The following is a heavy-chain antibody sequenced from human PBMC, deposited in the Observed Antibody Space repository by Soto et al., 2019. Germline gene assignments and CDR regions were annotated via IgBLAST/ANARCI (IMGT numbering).Heavy chain of an antibody. CDR3: ARNGRTGIAAAGFFSYYYGMDI. J-gene: IGHJ6*02. CDR1: GGSFSGYY. D-gene: IGHD6-13*01. CDR2: INHSGST. Sequence: SETLSLTCAVYGGSFSGYYWSWIRQPPGKGLEWIGEINHSGSTNYNPSLKSRVTISVDTSKNQFSLKLSSVTAADTAVYYCARNGRTGIAAAGFFSYYYGMDIWGQGTTVTVSS. V-gene: IGHV4-34*01.